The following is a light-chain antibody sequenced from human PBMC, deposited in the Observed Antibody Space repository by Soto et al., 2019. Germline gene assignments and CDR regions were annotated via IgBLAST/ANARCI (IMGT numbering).Light chain of an antibody. CDR2: GAS. V-gene: IGKV3-20*01. Sequence: EIVLTQSPGTLSLSPGERATLSCRASQTGFSTYLAWFQQKPGQAPRLLIYGASSRAAGIPDRFSGSGSGTDFTLTINRLEPEDFAEYYCHQYGNSPWTLGQGTKVEIK. CDR3: HQYGNSPWT. CDR1: QTGFSTY. J-gene: IGKJ1*01.